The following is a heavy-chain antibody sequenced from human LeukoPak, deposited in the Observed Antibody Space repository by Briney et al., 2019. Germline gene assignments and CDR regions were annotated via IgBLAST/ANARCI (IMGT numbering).Heavy chain of an antibody. J-gene: IGHJ4*02. CDR1: GYSFTSYY. D-gene: IGHD3-16*01. Sequence: ASVKVSCKASGYSFTSYYIHWVRQPPGQGLEWMGMINPNYGGTAYAQMFKGGVTFTRDTSTSTVYMELSSLKSEDTAVYFCARDQGRTADYVWGSYFDYWGQGALVTVSS. CDR2: INPNYGGT. V-gene: IGHV1-46*01. CDR3: ARDQGRTADYVWGSYFDY.